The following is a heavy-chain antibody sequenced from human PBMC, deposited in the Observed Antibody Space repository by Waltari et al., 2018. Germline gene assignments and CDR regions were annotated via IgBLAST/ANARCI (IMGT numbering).Heavy chain of an antibody. CDR3: AHSLADFWSGYPYYYYGMDV. Sequence: QITLKESGPTLVKPTQTLTLTCTFSGFSPSTSGVGWGWIRPPPGKALEWLALIYWNDDKRYSPSLKSRLTITKDTSKNQVVLTMTNMDPVDTATYYCAHSLADFWSGYPYYYYGMDVWGQGTTVTVSS. V-gene: IGHV2-5*01. CDR1: GFSPSTSGVG. D-gene: IGHD3-3*01. J-gene: IGHJ6*02. CDR2: IYWNDDK.